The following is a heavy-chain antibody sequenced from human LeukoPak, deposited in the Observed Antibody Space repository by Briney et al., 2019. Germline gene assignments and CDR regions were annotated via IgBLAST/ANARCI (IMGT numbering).Heavy chain of an antibody. Sequence: GGSLRLPCAASGFTFSSYSMNWVRQAPGKGLEWVANIKQDGSEKYYVDSVKGRFTISRDNAKNSLYLQMNSLRAEDTAVYYCARDDFWSGYAREYYFDYWGQGTLVTVSS. V-gene: IGHV3-7*01. CDR1: GFTFSSYS. CDR2: IKQDGSEK. CDR3: ARDDFWSGYAREYYFDY. J-gene: IGHJ4*02. D-gene: IGHD3-3*01.